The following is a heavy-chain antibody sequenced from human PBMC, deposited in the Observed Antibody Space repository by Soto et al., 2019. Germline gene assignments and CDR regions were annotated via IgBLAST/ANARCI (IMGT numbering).Heavy chain of an antibody. CDR3: ARGICLEWHLGY. CDR1: GGSVNSGSSY. D-gene: IGHD3-3*01. V-gene: IGHV4-61*01. Sequence: SETLSLTCTVSGGSVNSGSSYWSWIRQPPGKGLEWIGYIYYTGSTNYNPSLKSRVSLSLDPAKNQFSLNLNSVTAADTAVYYCARGICLEWHLGYWGEGTLVTVSS. CDR2: IYYTGST. J-gene: IGHJ4*02.